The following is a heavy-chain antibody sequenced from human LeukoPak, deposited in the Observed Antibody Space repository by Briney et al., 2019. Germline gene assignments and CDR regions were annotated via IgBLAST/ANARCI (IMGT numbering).Heavy chain of an antibody. CDR2: ISSSSSHI. Sequence: GGSLRLSCAASGFTLSSYSMNWVRQAPGKGLEWVSSISSSSSHIYYADSVKGRFTISRDNAKNSLYLQMNSLRAEDTAVYYCARGAVAGYFDYWGQGTLVTVSS. CDR3: ARGAVAGYFDY. CDR1: GFTLSSYS. D-gene: IGHD6-19*01. V-gene: IGHV3-21*01. J-gene: IGHJ4*02.